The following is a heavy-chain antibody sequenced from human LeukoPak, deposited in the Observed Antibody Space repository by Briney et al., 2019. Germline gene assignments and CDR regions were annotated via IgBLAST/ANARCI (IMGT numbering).Heavy chain of an antibody. D-gene: IGHD3-22*01. V-gene: IGHV3-30*02. CDR3: ARDGYDNSGYLDF. CDR2: IRYDGSNK. CDR1: GFTFSSYG. J-gene: IGHJ4*02. Sequence: GGSLRLSCAASGFTFSSYGMHWVRQAPGKGLEWVAFIRYDGSNKYYADSVKGRFTISRDNSKNTLYLQMNSLRAEDTAVYYCARDGYDNSGYLDFWGQGTLVTVSS.